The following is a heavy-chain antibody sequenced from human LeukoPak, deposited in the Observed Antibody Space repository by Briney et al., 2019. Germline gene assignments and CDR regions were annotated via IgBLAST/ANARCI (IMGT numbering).Heavy chain of an antibody. J-gene: IGHJ4*02. D-gene: IGHD6-19*01. V-gene: IGHV4-4*07. Sequence: SETLSLTCTVSGGSISSYYWSWIRQPAGKGLEWIGRIYTSGSTNHNPSLKSRVTMSVDTSKNQFSLKLSSVTAADTAGYYCAREGGDSSGWYGGYYFDYWGQGTLVTVSS. CDR1: GGSISSYY. CDR2: IYTSGST. CDR3: AREGGDSSGWYGGYYFDY.